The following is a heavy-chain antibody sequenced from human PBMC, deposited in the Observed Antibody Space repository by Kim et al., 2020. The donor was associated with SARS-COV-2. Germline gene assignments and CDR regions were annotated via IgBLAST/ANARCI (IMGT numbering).Heavy chain of an antibody. CDR2: NT. Sequence: NTNYAQKFQERVTITRDMSTSTAYMELSSLRSEDTAVYYCAAAHSGNTGYWGQGTLVTVSS. D-gene: IGHD1-26*01. V-gene: IGHV1-58*01. J-gene: IGHJ4*02. CDR3: AAAHSGNTGY.